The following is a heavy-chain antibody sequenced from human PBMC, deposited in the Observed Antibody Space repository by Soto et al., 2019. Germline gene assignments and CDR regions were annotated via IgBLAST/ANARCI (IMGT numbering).Heavy chain of an antibody. CDR3: AKARGAYYDSSGTLYYFDY. J-gene: IGHJ4*02. Sequence: PGGSLRLSCAASGFTFSSYGMHWVRQAPGKGLEWVAVISYDGSNKYYADSVKGRFTISRDNSKNTLYLQMNSLRAEDTAVYYCAKARGAYYDSSGTLYYFDYWGQGTLVTVSS. V-gene: IGHV3-30*18. D-gene: IGHD3-22*01. CDR1: GFTFSSYG. CDR2: ISYDGSNK.